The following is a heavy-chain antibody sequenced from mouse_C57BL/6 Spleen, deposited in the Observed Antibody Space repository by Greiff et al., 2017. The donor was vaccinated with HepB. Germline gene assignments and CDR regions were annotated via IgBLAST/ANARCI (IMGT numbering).Heavy chain of an antibody. Sequence: QVQLKQPGAELVKPGASVKLSCKASGYTFTSYWMQWVKQRPGQGLEWIGEIDPSDSYTNYNQKFKGKATLTVDTSSSTAYMQLSSLTSEDSAVYYCAPIYYGNYGGFAYWGQGTLVTVSA. D-gene: IGHD2-1*01. CDR3: APIYYGNYGGFAY. V-gene: IGHV1-50*01. J-gene: IGHJ3*01. CDR2: IDPSDSYT. CDR1: GYTFTSYW.